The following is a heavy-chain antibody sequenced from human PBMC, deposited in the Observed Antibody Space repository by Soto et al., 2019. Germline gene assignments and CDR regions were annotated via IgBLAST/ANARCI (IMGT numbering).Heavy chain of an antibody. J-gene: IGHJ5*02. CDR3: ARGVIGREDIVVVPAARTAELRDWFDP. Sequence: ASVKVSCKASGYTFTGYYMHWVRQAPGQGLEWMGWINPNSGGTNYAQKFQGWVTMTRDTSISTAYMELSRLRSDDTAVYYCARGVIGREDIVVVPAARTAELRDWFDPWGQGTLVTVSS. CDR1: GYTFTGYY. CDR2: INPNSGGT. V-gene: IGHV1-2*04. D-gene: IGHD2-2*01.